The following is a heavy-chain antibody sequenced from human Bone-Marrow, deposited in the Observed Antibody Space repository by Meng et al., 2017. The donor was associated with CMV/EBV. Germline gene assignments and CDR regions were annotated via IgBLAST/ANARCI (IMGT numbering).Heavy chain of an antibody. CDR1: GGTFSSYT. J-gene: IGHJ4*02. V-gene: IGHV1-69*04. CDR3: ARERGRQQLVVDY. CDR2: IIPILGIS. D-gene: IGHD6-13*01. Sequence: SVKVSCKASGGTFSSYTISWVRQAPGQGLEWLGRIIPILGISTYAQKFQGRVTIVADKPTSTAYMELSSLISEDTAVYYCARERGRQQLVVDYWGQGKLVTVYS.